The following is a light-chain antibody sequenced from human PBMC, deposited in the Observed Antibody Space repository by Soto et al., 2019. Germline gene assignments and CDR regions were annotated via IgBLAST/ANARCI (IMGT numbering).Light chain of an antibody. J-gene: IGKJ4*01. CDR3: QQYNNWPRGT. V-gene: IGKV3-15*01. CDR1: QSVSNN. Sequence: EIVMTQSPATLSVSPGERATLSCRASQSVSNNLAWYQQKPGQAPRLLIYGASTRATGLPARFSGSGSGTESTLTIGSLQSEDFAVYYCQQYNNWPRGTFGGGTKVEIK. CDR2: GAS.